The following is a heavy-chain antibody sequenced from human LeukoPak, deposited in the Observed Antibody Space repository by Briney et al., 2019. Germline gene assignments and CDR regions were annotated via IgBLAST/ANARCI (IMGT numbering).Heavy chain of an antibody. CDR2: IKQDGGQK. J-gene: IGHJ4*02. Sequence: GGSLRLSCAASGFTFSDYWMNWVRQAPGKGLEWVANIKQDGGQKYYVDSVKGRFTISRDNAKNSLSLQMDDLRAEDTAVYYCARDDPDYWGQGTLVTVSS. V-gene: IGHV3-7*01. CDR1: GFTFSDYW. CDR3: ARDDPDY.